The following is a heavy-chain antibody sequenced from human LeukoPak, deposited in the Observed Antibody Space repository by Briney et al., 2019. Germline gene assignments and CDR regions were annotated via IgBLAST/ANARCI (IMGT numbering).Heavy chain of an antibody. D-gene: IGHD5-24*01. V-gene: IGHV5-51*01. CDR2: IYPGDSDT. Sequence: PGESLKTSCKGSGYSFTSYWIGWVRQMPGKGLEWMGIIYPGDSDTRYSPSFQGQVTISADKSISTAYLQWSSLKASDTAMYYCARHSAIRGWLQLELDYWGQGTLVTVSS. CDR1: GYSFTSYW. CDR3: ARHSAIRGWLQLELDY. J-gene: IGHJ4*02.